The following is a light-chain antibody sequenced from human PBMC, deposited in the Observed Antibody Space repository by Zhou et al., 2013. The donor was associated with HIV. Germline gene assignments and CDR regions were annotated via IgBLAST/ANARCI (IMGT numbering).Light chain of an antibody. V-gene: IGKV3-11*01. CDR3: QQRSNWPPT. Sequence: VLTQSPGTLSLTPGETATLSCRASQSVSSYLAWYQQKPGQPPRLLIYDASNRATGIPARFSGSGSGTDFTLAISSLEPEDFAVYYCQQRSNWPPTFGGGTKVEI. J-gene: IGKJ4*01. CDR2: DAS. CDR1: QSVSSY.